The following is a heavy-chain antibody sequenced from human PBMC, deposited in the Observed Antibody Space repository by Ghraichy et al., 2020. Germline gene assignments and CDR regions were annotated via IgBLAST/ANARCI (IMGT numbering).Heavy chain of an antibody. D-gene: IGHD1-1*01. J-gene: IGHJ4*02. V-gene: IGHV3-49*04. CDR1: GFTFGDYA. CDR3: TRAITSTGIKYYFDY. Sequence: QTLSLTCATSGFTFGDYAMNWVRQAPGKGLEWVGFVRTKAYGESTEYAESVRGRFTISRDNSKSIAYLQMNSLETEDTALYYCTRAITSTGIKYYFDYWGQGTLVTVSS. CDR2: VRTKAYGEST.